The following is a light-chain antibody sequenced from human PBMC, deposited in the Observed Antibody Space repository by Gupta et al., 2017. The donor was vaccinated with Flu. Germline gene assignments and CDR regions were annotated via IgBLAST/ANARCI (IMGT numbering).Light chain of an antibody. CDR1: SNDVGGYNY. V-gene: IGLV2-14*01. Sequence: TSNDVGGYNYVSWYQQYPGKAPKVMIYEVSNRPSGVSNRFSGSKSGNTASLTISGLQAEDEADYYCCSYAGSSTWVFGTGTTVTVL. CDR3: CSYAGSSTWV. J-gene: IGLJ1*01. CDR2: EVS.